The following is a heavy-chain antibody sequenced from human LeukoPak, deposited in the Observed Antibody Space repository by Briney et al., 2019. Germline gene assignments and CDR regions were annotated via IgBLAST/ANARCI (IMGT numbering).Heavy chain of an antibody. CDR2: IYYNGDT. J-gene: IGHJ2*01. CDR3: ARYATGRYFDL. CDR1: GDSIGSYY. V-gene: IGHV4-59*01. D-gene: IGHD2-2*01. Sequence: PSETLSLTCPMSGDSIGSYYWSWIRQSPGQGLLWIAYIYYNGDTNYNPSFANRVTISVDTSKKQFSLNVTSVTAADTAVYYCARYATGRYFDLWGRGTLVTVSS.